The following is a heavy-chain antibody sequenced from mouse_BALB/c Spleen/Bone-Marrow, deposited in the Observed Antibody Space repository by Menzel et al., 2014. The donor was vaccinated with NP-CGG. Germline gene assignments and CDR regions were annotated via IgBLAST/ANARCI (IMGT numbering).Heavy chain of an antibody. Sequence: VQLQQSGAELVKPGASVKLSCKASGYSFTRYYMYWVKQRPGQGLEWIGEINPSNGGTNFNEKFKSKATLTVDKSSSTAYMQFSSLTSEDSAVYYCTRSNYGYWYCDVWGAGTTVTGSS. CDR2: INPSNGGT. CDR3: TRSNYGYWYCDV. J-gene: IGHJ1*01. D-gene: IGHD1-1*01. CDR1: GYSFTRYY. V-gene: IGHV1S81*02.